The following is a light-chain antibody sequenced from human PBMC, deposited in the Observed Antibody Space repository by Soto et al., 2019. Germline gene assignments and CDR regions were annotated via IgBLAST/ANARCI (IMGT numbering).Light chain of an antibody. J-gene: IGKJ1*01. Sequence: EIVLTQSPGTLSLSPGERATLSCRASQSVRNNYLAWYQQKPGQAPRLLIYAASGRATGIPDRFSGSGSGTDFTLTISRLEPEEFAGYHCQQYGSSPWTFGQGTKVEIK. CDR3: QQYGSSPWT. CDR2: AAS. V-gene: IGKV3-20*01. CDR1: QSVRNNY.